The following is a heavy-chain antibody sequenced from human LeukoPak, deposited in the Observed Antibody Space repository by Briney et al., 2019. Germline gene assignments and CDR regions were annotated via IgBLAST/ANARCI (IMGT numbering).Heavy chain of an antibody. CDR1: GFTFRNYV. Sequence: GWSLRLSCAASGFTFRNYVIHWVRQAPGKGLEWVAFIRSDTTIQYYADSVKGRFTISRDNSKNTVYLQMNSLRTEDTAVYYCARKKCGNNCLVNYFDYWGQGAAVTVSS. CDR3: ARKKCGNNCLVNYFDY. J-gene: IGHJ4*02. CDR2: IRSDTTIQ. D-gene: IGHD1-1*01. V-gene: IGHV3-30*02.